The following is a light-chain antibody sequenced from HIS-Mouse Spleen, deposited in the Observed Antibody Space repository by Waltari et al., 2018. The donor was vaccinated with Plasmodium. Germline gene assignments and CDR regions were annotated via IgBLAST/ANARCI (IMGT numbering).Light chain of an antibody. CDR2: LNSDGSH. Sequence: QLVLTQSPSASPSLGASVTLTCTLSSGHSSYAIAWHQQQPAKGPRYLMKLNSDGSHSKGDGIPDRFSGSSSGAERYLTISSLQSEDEADYYCQTWGTGMGVFGGGTKLTVL. J-gene: IGLJ2*01. V-gene: IGLV4-69*01. CDR3: QTWGTGMGV. CDR1: SGHSSYA.